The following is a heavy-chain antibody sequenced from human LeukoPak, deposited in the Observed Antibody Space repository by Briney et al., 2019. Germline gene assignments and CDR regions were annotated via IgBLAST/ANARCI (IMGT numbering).Heavy chain of an antibody. CDR3: ATSRAAAGCD. CDR2: IGQDGSNK. Sequence: HPGGSLRLSCAASGFTFSSYSMNWVRQAPGKGLEWVANIGQDGSNKFYVASVKGRFSISRDNAKNSVFLQMNNLRVEDTAIYYCATSRAAAGCDWGQGTLVTVSS. D-gene: IGHD6-13*01. J-gene: IGHJ4*02. V-gene: IGHV3-7*03. CDR1: GFTFSSYS.